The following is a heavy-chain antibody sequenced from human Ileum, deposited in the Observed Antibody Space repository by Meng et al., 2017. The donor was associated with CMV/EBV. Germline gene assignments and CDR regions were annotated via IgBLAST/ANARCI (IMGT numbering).Heavy chain of an antibody. D-gene: IGHD3-22*01. J-gene: IGHJ4*02. CDR2: VFWDDDK. CDR1: GFSLTRGVG. CDR3: ARTTKPRTSYYDTFDY. V-gene: IGHV2-5*02. Sequence: ITLKECGSTVGKPTQTLTTTSTYAGFSLTRGVGVGWILQPPGQALEWLAAVFWDDDKQYSPSLKIRFSIIKDTSNSQVFFTMTNMDPVDTATYYCARTTKPRTSYYDTFDYWGQGTLVTVSS.